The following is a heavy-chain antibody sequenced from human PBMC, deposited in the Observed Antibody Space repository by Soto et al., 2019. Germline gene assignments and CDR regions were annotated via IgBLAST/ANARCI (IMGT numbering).Heavy chain of an antibody. V-gene: IGHV3-23*01. D-gene: IGHD3-3*01. CDR2: VTSGGST. J-gene: IGHJ6*02. CDR3: ARDFYGVDV. Sequence: GGSLRLSCAASGFTFSSYAMSWVRQAPGQGPEWVSVVTSGGSTYYADSGKGRFTISRDNSKNTLYLQMNSLRAEDTAVYYCARDFYGVDVWGQGTTVTVSS. CDR1: GFTFSSYA.